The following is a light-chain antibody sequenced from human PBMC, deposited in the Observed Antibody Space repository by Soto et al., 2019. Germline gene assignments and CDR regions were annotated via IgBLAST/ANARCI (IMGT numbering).Light chain of an antibody. Sequence: DIVMTQTPLSSPVTLGQPASISCRSSQSLVHSNGITYLSWLHQRPGQPPRLLIYEISKRFSGVPDRFSGSGAGTDFTLEISRVEAEDVGVYYCMQATQSPTFGHGTKVDIK. J-gene: IGKJ3*01. CDR3: MQATQSPT. V-gene: IGKV2-24*01. CDR1: QSLVHSNGITY. CDR2: EIS.